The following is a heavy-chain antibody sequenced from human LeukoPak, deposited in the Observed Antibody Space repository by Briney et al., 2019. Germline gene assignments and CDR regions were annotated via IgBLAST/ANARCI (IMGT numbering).Heavy chain of an antibody. Sequence: GGSLRLSCAASGFTFSSYAMSWVRQAPGKGLEWVSAISGSGGSTYYADSVKGRFTISRDNSKNTLYLQVNSLRAEDTAVYYCAKVTCSGGSCYSRVYYYGMDVWGQGTTVTVSS. V-gene: IGHV3-23*01. D-gene: IGHD2-15*01. CDR3: AKVTCSGGSCYSRVYYYGMDV. CDR1: GFTFSSYA. CDR2: ISGSGGST. J-gene: IGHJ6*02.